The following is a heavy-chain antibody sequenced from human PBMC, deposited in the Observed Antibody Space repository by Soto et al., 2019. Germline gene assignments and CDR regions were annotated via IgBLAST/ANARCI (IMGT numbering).Heavy chain of an antibody. J-gene: IGHJ5*02. CDR3: SRGSTYYGFLT. D-gene: IGHD3-10*01. Sequence: QVQLQESGPGVVKPSQTLSLTCTVSGDSMGSGDYYWTWIRQPPGKGLEWIGYIYYIGTTFYNPSLESRVNISIDASKNQFSLRLTSVTAADTAVFYCSRGSTYYGFLTWGQGTLVTVSS. CDR2: IYYIGTT. CDR1: GDSMGSGDYY. V-gene: IGHV4-30-4*01.